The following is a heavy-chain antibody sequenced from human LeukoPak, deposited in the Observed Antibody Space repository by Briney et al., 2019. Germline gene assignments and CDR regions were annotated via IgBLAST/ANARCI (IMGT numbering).Heavy chain of an antibody. CDR2: ISSSGSTI. Sequence: GGSLRLSCAASGSTFSDYYMSWIRQAPGKGLEWVSYISSSGSTIYYADSVKGRFTISRDNAKNSLYLQMNSLRAEDTAVYYCASGRTVTFRCIDYWGQGTLVTVSS. V-gene: IGHV3-11*01. CDR1: GSTFSDYY. J-gene: IGHJ4*02. CDR3: ASGRTVTFRCIDY. D-gene: IGHD4-17*01.